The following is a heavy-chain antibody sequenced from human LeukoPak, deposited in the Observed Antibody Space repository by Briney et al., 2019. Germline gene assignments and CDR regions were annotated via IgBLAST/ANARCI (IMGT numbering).Heavy chain of an antibody. Sequence: ASVKVSCKASGYTFTGYYMHWVRQAPGQGVEWMGWINPNSGGTNYAQKFQGRVTMTRDTSISTAYMELSRLRSDDTAVYYCARETGCSSTSCYGGIDYWGQGTLVTVSS. D-gene: IGHD2-2*01. CDR3: ARETGCSSTSCYGGIDY. J-gene: IGHJ4*02. V-gene: IGHV1-2*02. CDR2: INPNSGGT. CDR1: GYTFTGYY.